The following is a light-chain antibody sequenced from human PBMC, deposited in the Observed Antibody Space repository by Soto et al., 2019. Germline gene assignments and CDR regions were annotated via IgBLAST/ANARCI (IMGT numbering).Light chain of an antibody. CDR3: QQYGSSPS. CDR1: QSVSSSY. V-gene: IGKV3-20*01. CDR2: GVS. Sequence: EIVLAQSPGTLSLSPGERVTISCMASQSVSSSYLAWYQQKPGQAPRLLIYGVSSRATGIPDRLSGSGSGTDFTLTISRMDPEDFAVYYCQQYGSSPSFGQGTKVDIK. J-gene: IGKJ1*01.